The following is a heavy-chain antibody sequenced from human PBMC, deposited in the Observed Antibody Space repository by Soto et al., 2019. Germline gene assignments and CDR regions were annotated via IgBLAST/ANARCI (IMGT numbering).Heavy chain of an antibody. CDR2: IYYSGST. J-gene: IGHJ4*02. D-gene: IGHD4-17*01. Sequence: QVQLQESGPGLVKPSQTLSLTCTVSGGSISSGGYYWSWIRQHPGKGLEWIGYIYYSGSTYYNPSLKSRVTIAVDTSKNQFSLKLSSVTAADTAVYYCARGMAVTKRRYFDYWGQGTLVTVSS. V-gene: IGHV4-31*03. CDR1: GGSISSGGYY. CDR3: ARGMAVTKRRYFDY.